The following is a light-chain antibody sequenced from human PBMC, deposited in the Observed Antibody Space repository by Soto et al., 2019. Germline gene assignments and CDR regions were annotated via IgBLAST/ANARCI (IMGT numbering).Light chain of an antibody. V-gene: IGKV3-20*01. CDR2: GAS. Sequence: EIVLTQSPGTLSLSPGERATLSCRASQSVSNNYFAWYQQKPGQAPRLPIYGASNRAAGISDRFSGSGSGTDFTLDISRFEPAGFAVYYCQQNGSSGTFDQRTKVEIK. CDR3: QQNGSSGT. J-gene: IGKJ1*01. CDR1: QSVSNNY.